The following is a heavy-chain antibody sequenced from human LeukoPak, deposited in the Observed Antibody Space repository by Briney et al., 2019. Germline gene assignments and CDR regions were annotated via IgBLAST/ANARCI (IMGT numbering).Heavy chain of an antibody. CDR1: GDSMNSGGYS. V-gene: IGHV4-30-2*01. D-gene: IGHD3-9*01. CDR2: IFYNGTT. CDR3: PSRYYDILTGYYDGMDV. J-gene: IGHJ6*02. Sequence: SETLSLTCGVSGDSMNSGGYSWNWIRQPPGKSLEWIGYIFYNGTTYYNPSLKSRVTISVDWSKNQFSLKVSSVTAADTAVYYWPSRYYDILTGYYDGMDVGGRGPTVTVSS.